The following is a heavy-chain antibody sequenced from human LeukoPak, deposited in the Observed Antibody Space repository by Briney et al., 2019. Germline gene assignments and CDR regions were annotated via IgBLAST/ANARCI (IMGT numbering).Heavy chain of an antibody. CDR2: IKSDGTGI. CDR3: VRGQTIDY. J-gene: IGHJ4*02. Sequence: PGGSLTLSCTTSGFTFSNYWMYWVRQAPGKGLMWVSRIKSDGTGITYTDSVEGRFTISRDNAKNTLYLQMNSLRDEDTAVYHCVRGQTIDYWGQGTLVTVSS. CDR1: GFTFSNYW. D-gene: IGHD3-3*01. V-gene: IGHV3-74*01.